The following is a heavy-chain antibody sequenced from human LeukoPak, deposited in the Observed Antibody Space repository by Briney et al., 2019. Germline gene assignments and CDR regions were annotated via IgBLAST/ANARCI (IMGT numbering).Heavy chain of an antibody. D-gene: IGHD1-26*01. V-gene: IGHV1-2*04. J-gene: IGHJ4*02. CDR3: ARGTDSGSYWTVFDY. CDR2: INPNSGGT. Sequence: EASVKVSCKASGYTFTGYYMHWVRQAPGQGLEWMGWINPNSGGTNYAQKFQGWVTMTRDTSISTAYMVLSRLRSDDTAVYYCARGTDSGSYWTVFDYWGQGTLVTVSS. CDR1: GYTFTGYY.